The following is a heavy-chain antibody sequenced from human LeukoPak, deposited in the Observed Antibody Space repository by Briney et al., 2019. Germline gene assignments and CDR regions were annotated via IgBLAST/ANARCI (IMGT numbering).Heavy chain of an antibody. V-gene: IGHV1-2*02. J-gene: IGHJ4*02. CDR2: MNPNRGGP. CDR1: GYTVSGYY. CDR3: ATVVAPAAIRIFGYDY. Sequence: ASVKVSCKASGYTVSGYYMHWVRQAPGHGVECMGGMNPNRGGPNHPEKSQRTVPMTRDTSISTAYIEPSRLRSDDTAVYYCATVVAPAAIRIFGYDYWGQGTLVTASS. D-gene: IGHD2-2*01.